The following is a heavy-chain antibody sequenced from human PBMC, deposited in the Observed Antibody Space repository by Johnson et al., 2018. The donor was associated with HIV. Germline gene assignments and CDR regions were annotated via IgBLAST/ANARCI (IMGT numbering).Heavy chain of an antibody. CDR1: GFTFNSYG. D-gene: IGHD5-24*01. CDR3: AKERGKRWLHPRDAFDI. CDR2: ISYDGSNK. V-gene: IGHV3-30*18. J-gene: IGHJ3*02. Sequence: QVQLVESGGGVVQPGRSLRLSCAASGFTFNSYGMHCVRQAPGKGLEWVAVISYDGSNKYYADSVKGRFTISRDNSKNTLYLRMNSLRAEDTAVYYCAKERGKRWLHPRDAFDIWGQGTMVTVSS.